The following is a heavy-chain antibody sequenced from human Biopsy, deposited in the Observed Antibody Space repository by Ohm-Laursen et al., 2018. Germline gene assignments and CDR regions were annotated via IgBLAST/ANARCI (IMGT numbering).Heavy chain of an antibody. J-gene: IGHJ4*02. D-gene: IGHD3-3*01. Sequence: GTLSLTCVVSGFTFPSFTMSWVRQAPGRGLQWVSGISGSGGNTYYADSARGRFNISRDNSKSRLYLQMTGLRAEDSALYYCAKDPDFWRGGEGDFWGRGTLVTVSS. CDR1: GFTFPSFT. CDR2: ISGSGGNT. V-gene: IGHV3-23*01. CDR3: AKDPDFWRGGEGDF.